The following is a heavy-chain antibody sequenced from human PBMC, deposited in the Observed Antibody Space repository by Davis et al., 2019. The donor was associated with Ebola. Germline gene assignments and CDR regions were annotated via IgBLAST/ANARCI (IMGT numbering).Heavy chain of an antibody. CDR1: GFTFSSYG. Sequence: GESLKISCAASGFTFSSYGMHWVRQAPGKGLEWVAVISYDGSNKYYADSVKGRFTISRDNSKNTLYLQMNSLRAEDTAVYYCAKDTYDSSGYQHYYYGMDVWGKGTTVTVSS. CDR2: ISYDGSNK. CDR3: AKDTYDSSGYQHYYYGMDV. J-gene: IGHJ6*04. D-gene: IGHD3-22*01. V-gene: IGHV3-30*18.